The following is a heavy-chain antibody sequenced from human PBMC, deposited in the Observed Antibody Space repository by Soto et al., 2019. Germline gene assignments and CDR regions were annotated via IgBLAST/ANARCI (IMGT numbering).Heavy chain of an antibody. CDR3: ARGYCSGGSCYVQYYYYGMDV. CDR2: IIPIFGTA. V-gene: IGHV1-69*13. D-gene: IGHD2-15*01. Sequence: SVKVSCKASGGTFSSYAISWVRQAPGQGREWMGGIIPIFGTANYAQKFQGRVTITADESTSTAYMELSSLRSEDTAVYYCARGYCSGGSCYVQYYYYGMDVWGQGTTVTVSS. CDR1: GGTFSSYA. J-gene: IGHJ6*02.